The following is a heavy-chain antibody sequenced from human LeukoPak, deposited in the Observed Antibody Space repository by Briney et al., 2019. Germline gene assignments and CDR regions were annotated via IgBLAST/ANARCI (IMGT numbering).Heavy chain of an antibody. V-gene: IGHV3-74*01. D-gene: IGHD2-8*01. Sequence: GGSLRLSCAASGFTFSSYWMHWVRQAPGKGLVWVSRINSDGSSTSYADSVKGRFTISRDNAKNTLYLQMNSLRAEDTAVYYCAGGGDDIVLMVYAIDYWGQGTLVTVSS. CDR2: INSDGSST. CDR3: AGGGDDIVLMVYAIDY. CDR1: GFTFSSYW. J-gene: IGHJ4*02.